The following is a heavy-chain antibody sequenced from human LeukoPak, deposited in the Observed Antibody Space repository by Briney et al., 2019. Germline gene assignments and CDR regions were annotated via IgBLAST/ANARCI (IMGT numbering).Heavy chain of an antibody. D-gene: IGHD3-22*01. Sequence: SETLSLTCTVSGGSISSGGYYWSWIRQPPGKGLEWIGYIYHSGSTYYNPSLKSRVTISVDKSKNQFSLKLSSVTAADTAVYYCARTKYYYDSSGYSYWYFDLWGRGTLVTVSS. CDR3: ARTKYYYDSSGYSYWYFDL. CDR1: GGSISSGGYY. J-gene: IGHJ2*01. V-gene: IGHV4-30-2*01. CDR2: IYHSGST.